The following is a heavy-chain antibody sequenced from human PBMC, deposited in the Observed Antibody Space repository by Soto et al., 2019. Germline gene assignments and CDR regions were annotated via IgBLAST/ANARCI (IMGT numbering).Heavy chain of an antibody. D-gene: IGHD6-13*01. Sequence: TSETLSLTCTVSGGSISSGDYYWSWIRQPPGKGLEWIGYIYYSGSTYYNPSLKSRVTISVDTSKNQFSLKLSSVTAADTAVYYCARVETAAYYFDYWGQGTLVTVSS. CDR1: GGSISSGDYY. CDR3: ARVETAAYYFDY. V-gene: IGHV4-30-4*01. CDR2: IYYSGST. J-gene: IGHJ4*02.